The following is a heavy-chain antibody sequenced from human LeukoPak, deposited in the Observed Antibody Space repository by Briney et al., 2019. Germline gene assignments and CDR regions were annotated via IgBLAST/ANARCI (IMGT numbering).Heavy chain of an antibody. V-gene: IGHV1-8*01. Sequence: ASVKVSCKASGYTFTSYDINWVRQATGQGLEWMGWMNPNSGNTGYAQKFQGRVTMTRNTSKSTAYMELSSLRSEDTAVYYCARRATPSYYYSMDVWGQGTTVTVSS. CDR2: MNPNSGNT. D-gene: IGHD2-15*01. J-gene: IGHJ6*02. CDR3: ARRATPSYYYSMDV. CDR1: GYTFTSYD.